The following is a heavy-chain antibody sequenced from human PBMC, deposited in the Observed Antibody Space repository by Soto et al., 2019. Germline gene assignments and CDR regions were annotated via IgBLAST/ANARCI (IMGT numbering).Heavy chain of an antibody. D-gene: IGHD2-15*01. CDR1: GGSISSYY. J-gene: IGHJ6*02. V-gene: IGHV4-59*01. CDR3: ARDRSGGSYGMEV. Sequence: PSETLSLTCTVSGGSISSYYWSWIRQPPGKGLEWIGYIYYSGSSNYDPSLKSRVTISLDTSKNQFSLKLRSVTAADTAVYYCARDRSGGSYGMEVWGQGTTGSVS. CDR2: IYYSGSS.